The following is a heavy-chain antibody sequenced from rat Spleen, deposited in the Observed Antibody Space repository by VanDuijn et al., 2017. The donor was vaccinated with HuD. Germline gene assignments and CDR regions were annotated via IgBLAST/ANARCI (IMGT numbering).Heavy chain of an antibody. D-gene: IGHD1-12*03. CDR3: AKADGYYFDY. J-gene: IGHJ2*01. Sequence: EVQLVESGGGLVQPGRSLKLSCVASGFTFNNYWMTWIRQAPGKGLEWVASITHTGGNTYYPDSVKGRFTISRDNAKNTLYLQMDSLRSEDTATYYCAKADGYYFDYWGQGVMVTVSS. CDR2: ITHTGGNT. V-gene: IGHV5-31*01. CDR1: GFTFNNYW.